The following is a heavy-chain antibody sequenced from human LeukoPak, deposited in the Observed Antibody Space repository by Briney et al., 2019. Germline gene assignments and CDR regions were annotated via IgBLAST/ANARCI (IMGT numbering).Heavy chain of an antibody. CDR2: ITAYNGNT. J-gene: IGHJ3*02. CDR3: ARDRIAGDNWNGLKAFDI. V-gene: IGHV1-18*01. CDR1: GATFSSYA. Sequence: ASVKLSCTASGATFSSYAISWERQAPGQGLEWRGWITAYNGNTNYAQKLQGRVTMTTDTSTSTAYMELRSLRSDDTAVYYCARDRIAGDNWNGLKAFDIWGQGTMVTVSS. D-gene: IGHD1-20*01.